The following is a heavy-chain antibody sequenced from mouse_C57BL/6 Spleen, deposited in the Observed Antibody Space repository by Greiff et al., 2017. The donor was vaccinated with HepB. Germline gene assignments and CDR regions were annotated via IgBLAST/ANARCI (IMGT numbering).Heavy chain of an antibody. V-gene: IGHV1-22*01. CDR2: INPNNGGT. J-gene: IGHJ1*03. CDR1: GYTFTDYN. Sequence: VQLQQSGPELVKPGASVKMSCKASGYTFTDYNMHWVKQSHGESLEWIGYINPNNGGTSYNQKFKGKATLTVNKSSSTAYMELRSLTSEDSAVYYCARSDYYGSSEDWYFDVWGTGTTVTVSS. CDR3: ARSDYYGSSEDWYFDV. D-gene: IGHD1-1*01.